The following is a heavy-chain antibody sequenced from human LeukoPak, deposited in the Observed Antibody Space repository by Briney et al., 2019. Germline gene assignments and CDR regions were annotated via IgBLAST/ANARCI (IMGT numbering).Heavy chain of an antibody. CDR3: ARVPPYDFWSGYYYYYYYMDV. CDR1: GFTFDDYG. Sequence: PGGSLRLSCAASGFTFDDYGMSWVRQAPGKGLEWVSGINWNGGSTGYADSVKGRFTISRDNAKNSLYLQMNSLRAEDTALYYCARVPPYDFWSGYYYYYYYMDVWGKGTTVTVSS. D-gene: IGHD3-3*01. V-gene: IGHV3-20*04. J-gene: IGHJ6*03. CDR2: INWNGGST.